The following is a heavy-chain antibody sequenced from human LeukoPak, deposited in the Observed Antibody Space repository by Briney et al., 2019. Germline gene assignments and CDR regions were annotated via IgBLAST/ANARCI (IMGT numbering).Heavy chain of an antibody. D-gene: IGHD3-22*01. CDR3: AKGFAYYCDSPSDY. J-gene: IGHJ4*02. CDR1: GFTFSSYA. CDR2: ISDSGGST. Sequence: GGSLRLSCAASGFTFSSYAMSWVRQAPGKGLEWVSAISDSGGSTYYADSVKGRFTISIDNSKNTLYLQMNSLRAEDTAVYYCAKGFAYYCDSPSDYWGQGALV. V-gene: IGHV3-23*01.